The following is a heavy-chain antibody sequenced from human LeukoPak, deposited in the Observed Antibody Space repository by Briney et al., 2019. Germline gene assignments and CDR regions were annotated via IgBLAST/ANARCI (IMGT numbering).Heavy chain of an antibody. CDR2: IYYSGST. J-gene: IGHJ4*02. Sequence: PSETLSLTCTVSGGSISSYYWSWIRQPPGKGLEWIGYIYYSGSTNYNPSLKSRVTISVDTSKNQFSLKLSSVTAADTAVYYCARTTYGDSIYFDYWGQGTLVTVSS. D-gene: IGHD4-17*01. CDR3: ARTTYGDSIYFDY. V-gene: IGHV4-59*01. CDR1: GGSISSYY.